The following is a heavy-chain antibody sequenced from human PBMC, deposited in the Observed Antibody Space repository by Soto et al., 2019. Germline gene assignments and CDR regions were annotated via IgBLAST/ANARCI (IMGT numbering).Heavy chain of an antibody. CDR3: ARGRYFDGGDYWVANLAFDY. Sequence: EVQLLESGGGLLQPGGSLRLSCAASGFTFNNYVMNWVRQAPGKGLEWVSSISRSGSGSPYYSDSVKGRFTISRDNSMNTLSLQMNNLRAEDTAVYFCARGRYFDGGDYWVANLAFDYWGQGTLVTVSS. V-gene: IGHV3-23*01. CDR2: ISRSGSGSP. CDR1: GFTFNNYV. J-gene: IGHJ4*02. D-gene: IGHD3-22*01.